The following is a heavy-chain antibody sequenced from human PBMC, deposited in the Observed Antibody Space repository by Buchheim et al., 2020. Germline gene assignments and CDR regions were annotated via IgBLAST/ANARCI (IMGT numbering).Heavy chain of an antibody. V-gene: IGHV4-30-4*01. CDR2: IYFSGST. D-gene: IGHD1-20*01. Sequence: QVQLQESGPGLVKPSQTLSLTCTVSGGSISSGDYYWTWIRQPPGKGLEWIGYIYFSGSTYYNPALKSRVIISVDTSKNQFSLRLSSVAAADTAVYYCARESRWGVTGTQNPFDYWGQGTL. CDR1: GGSISSGDYY. CDR3: ARESRWGVTGTQNPFDY. J-gene: IGHJ4*02.